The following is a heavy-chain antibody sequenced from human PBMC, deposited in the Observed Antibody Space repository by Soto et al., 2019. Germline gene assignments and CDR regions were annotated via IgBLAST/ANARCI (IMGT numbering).Heavy chain of an antibody. CDR2: ISGSGIST. J-gene: IGHJ2*01. CDR3: AKEPVGPDWYFDL. CDR1: GFTFRSYA. V-gene: IGHV3-23*01. Sequence: DVQLLESGGGLVQPGGSLRLSCAASGFTFRSYAMSWVRQAPGKGLEWVSGISGSGISTHYADSVKGRFTVSRDNSKNTLYPQMDSLRAGDTAVYNCAKEPVGPDWYFDLWGRGTLVTVSS.